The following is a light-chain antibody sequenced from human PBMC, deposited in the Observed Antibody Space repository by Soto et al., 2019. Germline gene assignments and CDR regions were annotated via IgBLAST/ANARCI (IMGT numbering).Light chain of an antibody. Sequence: DIVMTQSPDSLAVSLGEXATINCKSSQSLLHSSNYLSWYQQKPGQPPKRLIYWASTREFGVPDRFSGSGSGTDFSLTISGLQSEDFAVYYCKQYNNWPPWTFGPGTKV. J-gene: IGKJ1*01. CDR2: WAS. V-gene: IGKV4-1*01. CDR3: KQYNNWPPWT. CDR1: QSLLHSSNY.